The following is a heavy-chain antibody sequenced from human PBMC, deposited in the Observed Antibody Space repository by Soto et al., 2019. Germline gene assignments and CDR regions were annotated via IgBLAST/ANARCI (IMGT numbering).Heavy chain of an antibody. D-gene: IGHD3-16*02. Sequence: GGSLRLSCAASGFTFSSYWMHWVRQAPGKGLVWVSRINSDGSSTSYADSVKGRFTISRDNAKNTLYLQMNSLRAEDTAVYYCARGFFAIDYIWGSYLTPPTEYYFDYWGQGTLVTVSS. CDR3: ARGFFAIDYIWGSYLTPPTEYYFDY. J-gene: IGHJ4*02. CDR1: GFTFSSYW. CDR2: INSDGSST. V-gene: IGHV3-74*01.